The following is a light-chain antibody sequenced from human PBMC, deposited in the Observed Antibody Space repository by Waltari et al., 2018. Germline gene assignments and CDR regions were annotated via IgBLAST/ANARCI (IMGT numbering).Light chain of an antibody. J-gene: IGLJ2*01. V-gene: IGLV1-47*01. Sequence: QSVLTQPPSASATPGQRVTISCSGSSPNIGQNYVHWYQQLPGKAPKLVIFKTNDRPSGVPDRFSGSKSGTSGSLAISGLRSEDEADYYCASWDDSLSSPVFGGGTKLTVL. CDR1: SPNIGQNY. CDR3: ASWDDSLSSPV. CDR2: KTN.